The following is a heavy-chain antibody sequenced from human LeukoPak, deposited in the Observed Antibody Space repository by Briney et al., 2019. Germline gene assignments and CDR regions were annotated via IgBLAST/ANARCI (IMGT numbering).Heavy chain of an antibody. V-gene: IGHV3-74*01. CDR3: ARAPSEIGGYYPEYFRH. J-gene: IGHJ1*01. Sequence: GGSLRLSCAASGFTFSTYWMHWVRQAPGKGLVWVSRIKSDGGTNYADSVKGRFTISRDNAKNTVSLQMNSLRAEDTGVYYCARAPSEIGGYYPEYFRHWGQGTLVIVSS. D-gene: IGHD3-22*01. CDR1: GFTFSTYW. CDR2: IKSDGGT.